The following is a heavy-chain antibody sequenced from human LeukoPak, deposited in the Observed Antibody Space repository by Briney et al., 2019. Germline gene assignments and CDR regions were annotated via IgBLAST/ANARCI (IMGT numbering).Heavy chain of an antibody. CDR3: ARCPAGYYDSSGYYRPYYFDY. J-gene: IGHJ4*02. Sequence: GGSLRLSCAASGFTFSNYNMNWVRQTPGKGLEWVSSITRGSIYTFYADSVKGRFTISRDNAKNSLYLQMNSLRAEDTAVYYCARCPAGYYDSSGYYRPYYFDYWGQGTLVTVSS. D-gene: IGHD3-22*01. V-gene: IGHV3-21*01. CDR2: ITRGSIYT. CDR1: GFTFSNYN.